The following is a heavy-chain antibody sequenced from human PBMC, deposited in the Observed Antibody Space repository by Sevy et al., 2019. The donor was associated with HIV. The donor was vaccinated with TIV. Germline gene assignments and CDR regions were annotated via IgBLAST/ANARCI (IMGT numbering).Heavy chain of an antibody. J-gene: IGHJ6*02. Sequence: GGSLRLSCAASGFPFSNYAMSWVRQAPGRGLEWVSTLIGGGSRTYYADSVTGRFIISRDNSRNTLYLQMNSLRAEDTAIYYCAKRRVQSGLSGGGANFGMDVCGRGTTVTVSS. D-gene: IGHD2-8*02. CDR3: AKRRVQSGLSGGGANFGMDV. V-gene: IGHV3-23*01. CDR2: LIGGGSRT. CDR1: GFPFSNYA.